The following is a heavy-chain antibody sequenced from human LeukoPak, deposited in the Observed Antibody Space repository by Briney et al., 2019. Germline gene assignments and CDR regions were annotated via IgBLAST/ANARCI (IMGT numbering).Heavy chain of an antibody. CDR1: GFTFSNYG. CDR2: IWSDASNT. CDR3: TRTYNIRYFDT. J-gene: IGHJ4*02. V-gene: IGHV3-33*08. Sequence: GRSLRLSCAASGFTFSNYGMHWARQAPGKGLEWVAVIWSDASNTYYVDSVKGRFTISRDNSKNTLFLQMNSLRAEDTAVYYCTRTYNIRYFDTWGQGTLVTVSS. D-gene: IGHD3-9*01.